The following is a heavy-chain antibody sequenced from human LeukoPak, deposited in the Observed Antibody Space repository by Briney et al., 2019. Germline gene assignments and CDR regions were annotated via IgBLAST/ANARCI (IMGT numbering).Heavy chain of an antibody. D-gene: IGHD2-2*02. J-gene: IGHJ4*02. CDR3: ASLAYCSSTSCYTSAY. V-gene: IGHV3-21*01. Sequence: GGSLRLSCAASGFTFSSYSMNWVRRAPGKGLEWVSSISSSSSYIYYADSVKGRFTISRDNAKNSLYLQMNSLRAEDTAVYYCASLAYCSSTSCYTSAYRGQGTLVTVSS. CDR2: ISSSSSYI. CDR1: GFTFSSYS.